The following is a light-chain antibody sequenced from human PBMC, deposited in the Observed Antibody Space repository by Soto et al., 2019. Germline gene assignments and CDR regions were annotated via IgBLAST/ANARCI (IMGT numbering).Light chain of an antibody. J-gene: IGKJ5*01. CDR3: MQALQTSST. CDR2: LXS. CDR1: QSLMRSNGHNY. V-gene: IGKV2-28*01. Sequence: DIVMTQSPLSLPVTAGEPASVSXRSSQSLMRSNGHNYLDCXLQKPGXSPKXXXDLXSNLASGGPDRLSGSGSGTDFTLKISRVEAEDFWAYYCMQALQTSSTFGQGTRLEIK.